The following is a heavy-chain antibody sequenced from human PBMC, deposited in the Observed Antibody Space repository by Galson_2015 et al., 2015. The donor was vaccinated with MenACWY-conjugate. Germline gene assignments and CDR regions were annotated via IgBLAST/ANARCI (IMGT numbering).Heavy chain of an antibody. CDR2: VHHTGST. J-gene: IGHJ3*02. Sequence: RQPPGKGLEWIGYVHHTGSTSYKPSLMSRVTMSVDTSNSHFSLKLSSVTAADTAVYYCAGWEASLNAFDIWGRGTMVTVSS. D-gene: IGHD1-26*01. V-gene: IGHV4-61*03. CDR3: AGWEASLNAFDI.